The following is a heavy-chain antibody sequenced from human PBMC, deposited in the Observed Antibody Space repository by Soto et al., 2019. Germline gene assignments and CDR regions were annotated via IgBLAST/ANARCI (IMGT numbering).Heavy chain of an antibody. J-gene: IGHJ3*02. D-gene: IGHD2-15*01. CDR2: FDPEDGET. CDR1: GYTLTELS. Sequence: QVQLVQSGAEVKKPGASVKVSCKVSGYTLTELSMHWVRQAPGKGLEWMGGFDPEDGETIYAQKFQGRVTMTEDTSTDTAYMELSSLRSEDTAVYYCATPGPYCSGGSCLRDAFDIWDQGTMVTVSS. V-gene: IGHV1-24*01. CDR3: ATPGPYCSGGSCLRDAFDI.